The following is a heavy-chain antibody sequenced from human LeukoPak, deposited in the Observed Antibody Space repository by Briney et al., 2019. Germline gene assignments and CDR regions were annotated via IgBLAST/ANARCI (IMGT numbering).Heavy chain of an antibody. Sequence: ASVKVSCKASGGTFSSYAISWVRQAPGQGLEWMGGIIPIFGTANYAQKFQGRVTITTDESTSTAYMELSSLRSEDTAVYYCARERGYSYGPFDYWGQGTLVTVSS. CDR3: ARERGYSYGPFDY. J-gene: IGHJ4*02. D-gene: IGHD5-18*01. CDR1: GGTFSSYA. CDR2: IIPIFGTA. V-gene: IGHV1-69*05.